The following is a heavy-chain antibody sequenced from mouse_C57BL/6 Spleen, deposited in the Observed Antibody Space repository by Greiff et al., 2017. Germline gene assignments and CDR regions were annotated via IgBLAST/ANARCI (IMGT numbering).Heavy chain of an antibody. Sequence: QVQLQQSGAELVRPGASVTLSCKASGYTFTDYEMHWVKQTPVHGLEWIGAFDPETGGTAYNQKFKGKAILTADKSSSTAYMELRSLTSEDSAVYYCTRWGTTDYWGQGTTRTVSS. CDR2: FDPETGGT. J-gene: IGHJ2*01. CDR3: TRWGTTDY. CDR1: GYTFTDYE. V-gene: IGHV1-15*01. D-gene: IGHD1-1*01.